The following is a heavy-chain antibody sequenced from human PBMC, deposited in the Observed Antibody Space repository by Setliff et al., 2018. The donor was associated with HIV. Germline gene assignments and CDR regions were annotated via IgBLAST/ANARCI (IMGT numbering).Heavy chain of an antibody. Sequence: ASVKVSCKASGYTFSDYYLHWVRQAPGQGLEWMGWLNPNSGGTNYAQTFQGRVTMTRDTSISTAYMGLSRLRSDDTAVYYCARDGSSTAVAGHVLYAWGQGTLVTVSS. J-gene: IGHJ5*02. CDR2: LNPNSGGT. D-gene: IGHD6-19*01. CDR1: GYTFSDYY. CDR3: ARDGSSTAVAGHVLYA. V-gene: IGHV1-2*02.